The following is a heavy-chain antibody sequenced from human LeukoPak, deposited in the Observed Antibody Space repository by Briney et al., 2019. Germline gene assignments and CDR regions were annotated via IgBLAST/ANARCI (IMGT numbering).Heavy chain of an antibody. CDR3: AKGIMIVVAVGDYFDY. CDR2: ISWNSVNI. V-gene: IGHV3-9*03. Sequence: GGSLRLSCAASGFTLDDYAMHWVRQAPGKGLEWASGISWNSVNIVYADSVKGRFTISRDNAQNSLYLQMDSLRAEDMALYYCAKGIMIVVAVGDYFDYWGQGTLVTVSS. J-gene: IGHJ4*02. D-gene: IGHD3-22*01. CDR1: GFTLDDYA.